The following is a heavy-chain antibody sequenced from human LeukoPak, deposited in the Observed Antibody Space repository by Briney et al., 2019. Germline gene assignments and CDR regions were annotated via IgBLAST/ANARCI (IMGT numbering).Heavy chain of an antibody. D-gene: IGHD6-19*01. J-gene: IGHJ3*02. Sequence: PGGSLRLSCAASGFTFSSYSMNWVRQAPGKGLEWVSSISSSSSYINYADSVKGRFTISRDNAKNSLYLQMNSLRAEDTAVYYCARAGVSSGWYGGDAFDIWGQGTMVTVSS. V-gene: IGHV3-21*01. CDR2: ISSSSSYI. CDR3: ARAGVSSGWYGGDAFDI. CDR1: GFTFSSYS.